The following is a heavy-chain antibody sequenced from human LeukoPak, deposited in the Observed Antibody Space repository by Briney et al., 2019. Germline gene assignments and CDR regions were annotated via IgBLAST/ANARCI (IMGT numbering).Heavy chain of an antibody. V-gene: IGHV3-23*01. Sequence: GGSLRLSCAASGFTFSNYGMNWVRQAPGKGLEWVSSISGSGGTTYYADSVKGRFTISRDNSKNSLSLQVSSLRAEDTAVYYCAKTNGYYSDWGQGTLVTVSS. CDR3: AKTNGYYSD. CDR2: ISGSGGTT. CDR1: GFTFSNYG. D-gene: IGHD3-22*01. J-gene: IGHJ4*02.